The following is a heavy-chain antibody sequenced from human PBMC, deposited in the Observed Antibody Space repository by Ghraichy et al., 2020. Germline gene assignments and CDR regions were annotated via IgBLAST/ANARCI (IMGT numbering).Heavy chain of an antibody. CDR2: IYYSGST. D-gene: IGHD6-13*01. V-gene: IGHV4-39*01. J-gene: IGHJ6*02. Sequence: SETLSLTCTVSGGSISSSSYYWGWIRQPPGKGLEWIGSIYYSGSTYYNPSLKSRVTISVDTSKNQFSLKLSSVTAADTAVYYCARLVFSSSWFTYYGMDVWVQATTVAVSS. CDR3: ARLVFSSSWFTYYGMDV. CDR1: GGSISSSSYY.